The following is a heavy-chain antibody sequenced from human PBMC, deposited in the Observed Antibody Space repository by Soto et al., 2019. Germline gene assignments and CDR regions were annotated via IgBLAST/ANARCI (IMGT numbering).Heavy chain of an antibody. CDR2: INHSGST. J-gene: IGHJ5*02. Sequence: SETLSLTCAVYGGSFSGYYWSWIRQPPGKGLEWIGEINHSGSTNYNPSLKSRVTISVDTSKNQFSLKLSSVTAADTAVYYCARGDIRGFRELSAWFDPWGQGTLVTRSS. V-gene: IGHV4-34*01. CDR3: ARGDIRGFRELSAWFDP. CDR1: GGSFSGYY. D-gene: IGHD3-10*01.